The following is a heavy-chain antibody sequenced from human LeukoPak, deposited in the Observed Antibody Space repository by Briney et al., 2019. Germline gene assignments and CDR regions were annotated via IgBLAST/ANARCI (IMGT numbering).Heavy chain of an antibody. Sequence: SVKVSCKASGGTFSSYAISWVRQAPGQGLEWMGGIIPIFGTANSGQKFQGRVTITADESTSTAYMELSSLRSEDTAVYYCARGKAGLGYCSGGSCYSDYYYYYMDVWGKGTTVTVSS. J-gene: IGHJ6*03. CDR2: IIPIFGTA. V-gene: IGHV1-69*01. CDR1: GGTFSSYA. D-gene: IGHD2-15*01. CDR3: ARGKAGLGYCSGGSCYSDYYYYYMDV.